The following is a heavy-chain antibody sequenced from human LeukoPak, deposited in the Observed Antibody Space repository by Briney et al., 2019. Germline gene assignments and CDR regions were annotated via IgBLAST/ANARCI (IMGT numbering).Heavy chain of an antibody. Sequence: AGGSLRLSCAASGFTFSSYAMSWVRQAPGKGLEWVSAISGSGGSTYYADSVKGRFTISRDNSKNTPYLQMNSLRAEDTAVYYCAKGLNRAAAGYFDYWGQGTLVTVSS. CDR2: ISGSGGST. CDR1: GFTFSSYA. D-gene: IGHD6-13*01. CDR3: AKGLNRAAAGYFDY. J-gene: IGHJ4*02. V-gene: IGHV3-23*01.